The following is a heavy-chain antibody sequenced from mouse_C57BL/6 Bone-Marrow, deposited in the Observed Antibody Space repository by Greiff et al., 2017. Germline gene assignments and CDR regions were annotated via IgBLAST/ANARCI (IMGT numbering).Heavy chain of an antibody. D-gene: IGHD2-2*01. CDR2: IDPENGDT. CDR3: TTPMVTTGYYAMDY. J-gene: IGHJ4*01. Sequence: VQLQQSGAELVRPGASVKLSCTASGFNIQDDYMHWVKQRPEQGLEWIGWIDPENGDTEYASKFQGKATITADTSSNTAYLQLSSLTSEDTAVYYCTTPMVTTGYYAMDYWGQGTSVTVSS. V-gene: IGHV14-4*01. CDR1: GFNIQDDY.